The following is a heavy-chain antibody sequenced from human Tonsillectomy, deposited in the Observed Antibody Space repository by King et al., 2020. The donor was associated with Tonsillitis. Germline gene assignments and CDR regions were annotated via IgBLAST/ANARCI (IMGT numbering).Heavy chain of an antibody. CDR3: ARTPALHGSGSYFDY. D-gene: IGHD3-10*01. Sequence: QLVQSGAEVKKPGSSVKVSCKASGGTFSSYAISWVRQAPGQGLEWMGRIISIFSIVNYAQKFQGRVTITADKSTSTAYMELSSLRSEDTAVYYCARTPALHGSGSYFDYWGQGTLVTVSS. CDR1: GGTFSSYA. J-gene: IGHJ4*02. V-gene: IGHV1-69*04. CDR2: IISIFSIV.